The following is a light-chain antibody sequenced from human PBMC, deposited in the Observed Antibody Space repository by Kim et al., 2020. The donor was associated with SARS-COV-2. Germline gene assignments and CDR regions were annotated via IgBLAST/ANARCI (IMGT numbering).Light chain of an antibody. CDR3: QVWDSSSDHRVV. CDR1: NIGGSS. CDR2: YDS. J-gene: IGLJ2*01. V-gene: IGLV3-21*04. Sequence: PEKTARVSRGGTNIGGSSMNLYQQKTGQAPLLVISYDSGRPSGIPERFSGSNSGNTATLTISRVEAGDEADYYCQVWDSSSDHRVVFGGGTQLTVL.